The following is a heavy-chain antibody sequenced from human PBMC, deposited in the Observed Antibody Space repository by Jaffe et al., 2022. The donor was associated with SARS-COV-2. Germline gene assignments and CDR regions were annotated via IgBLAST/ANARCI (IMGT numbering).Heavy chain of an antibody. CDR1: GFTFSSYG. Sequence: QVQLVESGGGVVQPGRSLRLSCAASGFTFSSYGMHWVRQAPGKGLEWVAVIWYDGSNKYYADSVKGRFTISRDNSKNTLYLQMNSLRAEDTAVYYCAPSPRYSSSWYAWFDPWGQGTLVTVSS. V-gene: IGHV3-33*01. J-gene: IGHJ5*02. CDR2: IWYDGSNK. CDR3: APSPRYSSSWYAWFDP. D-gene: IGHD6-13*01.